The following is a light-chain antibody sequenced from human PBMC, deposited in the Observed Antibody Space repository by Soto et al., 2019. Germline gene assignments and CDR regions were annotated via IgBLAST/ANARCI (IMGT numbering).Light chain of an antibody. Sequence: EIVLTQSPGTLSLSPGERATLSCRASQSISSRYLAWYQQKPGQAPRLLIYGASTRATGIPARFSGSGSGTEFTLTISSLQSEDLAVYYCQQYSNWPPITFGQGTRLEI. CDR2: GAS. CDR3: QQYSNWPPIT. CDR1: QSISSRY. J-gene: IGKJ5*01. V-gene: IGKV3-15*01.